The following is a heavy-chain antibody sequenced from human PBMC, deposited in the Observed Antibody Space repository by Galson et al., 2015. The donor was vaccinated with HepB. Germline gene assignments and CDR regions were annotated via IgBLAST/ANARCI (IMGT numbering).Heavy chain of an antibody. Sequence: SLRLSCAASGFTFSSYAMIWVRQAPGKGLEWVSSISGSGDDTYYADFVKGRFTISRDNSKNTIYLQMNSLGVEDTAVYYCARGSYHGPDVWGQGTTVTVSS. V-gene: IGHV3-23*01. J-gene: IGHJ6*02. CDR1: GFTFSSYA. CDR3: ARGSYHGPDV. CDR2: ISGSGDDT.